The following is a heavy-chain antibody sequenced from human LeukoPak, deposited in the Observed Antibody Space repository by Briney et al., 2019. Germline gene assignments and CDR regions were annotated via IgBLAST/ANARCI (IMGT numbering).Heavy chain of an antibody. CDR3: ARETRGYCSSTSCSYFDY. Sequence: GASVKVSCKASGYTFTSYAMHWVRQAPGQRLEWMGWINAGNGNTKYPQEFQGRVTITRDTSASTAYMELSSLRSEDMAVYYCARETRGYCSSTSCSYFDYWGQGTLVTVSS. CDR1: GYTFTSYA. J-gene: IGHJ4*02. D-gene: IGHD2-2*01. V-gene: IGHV1-3*03. CDR2: INAGNGNT.